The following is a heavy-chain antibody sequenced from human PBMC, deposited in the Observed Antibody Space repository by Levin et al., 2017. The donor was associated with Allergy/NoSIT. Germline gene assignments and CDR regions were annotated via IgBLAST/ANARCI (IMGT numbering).Heavy chain of an antibody. Sequence: QSGGSLRLSCAASGFTFSSYGMHWVRQAPGKGLEWVAVISSDGSSKYYADSVKGRFTISRDNSKNTLYMQMNSLRAEDTAVYYCAKGILRYFDWSTNYFDYWGQGTLVTVSS. CDR2: ISSDGSSK. D-gene: IGHD3-9*01. J-gene: IGHJ4*02. CDR3: AKGILRYFDWSTNYFDY. V-gene: IGHV3-30*18. CDR1: GFTFSSYG.